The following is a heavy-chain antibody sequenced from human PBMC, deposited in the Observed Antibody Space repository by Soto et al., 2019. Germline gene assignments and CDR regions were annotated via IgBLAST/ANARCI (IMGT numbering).Heavy chain of an antibody. CDR3: AKFELGLGY. CDR2: IYYSGST. J-gene: IGHJ4*02. D-gene: IGHD7-27*01. CDR1: GGSVSSGSYY. Sequence: ETLSPTCTVSGGSVSSGSYYWSWIRQPPGKGLEWIGYIYYSGSTNYNPSLKSRVTISVDTSKNQFSLKLSSVTAADTAVYYCAKFELGLGYWGQGTLVTVSS. V-gene: IGHV4-61*01.